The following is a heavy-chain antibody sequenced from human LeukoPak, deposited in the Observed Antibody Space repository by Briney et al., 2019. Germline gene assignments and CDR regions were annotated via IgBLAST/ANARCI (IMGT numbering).Heavy chain of an antibody. J-gene: IGHJ4*02. CDR2: IYYSGST. CDR3: ARRYGSGSSGTFDY. D-gene: IGHD3-10*01. V-gene: IGHV4-59*01. Sequence: SETLSLTCTVSGGSISSYYWSWIRQPPGKGLEWIAYIYYSGSTNYNPSLKSRVTISVDTSKNQFSLKLSSVTAADTAVCYCARRYGSGSSGTFDYWGQGTLVTVSS. CDR1: GGSISSYY.